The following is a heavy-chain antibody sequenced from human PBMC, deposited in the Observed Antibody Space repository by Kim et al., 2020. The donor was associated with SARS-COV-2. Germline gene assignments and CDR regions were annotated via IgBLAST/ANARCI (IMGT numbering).Heavy chain of an antibody. CDR2: SSSYI. CDR3: ARAHSDY. V-gene: IGHV3-21*01. Sequence: SSSYIYYADSVKGRFTISRDNAKNSLYLQMNSLRAEDTAVYYCARAHSDYWGQGTLVTVSS. J-gene: IGHJ4*02. D-gene: IGHD3-3*02.